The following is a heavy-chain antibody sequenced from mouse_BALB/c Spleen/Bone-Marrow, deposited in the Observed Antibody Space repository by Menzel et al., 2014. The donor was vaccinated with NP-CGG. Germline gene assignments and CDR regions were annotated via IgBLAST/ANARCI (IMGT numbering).Heavy chain of an antibody. V-gene: IGHV1S130*01. CDR3: ARGGTMISTVAMDY. Sequence: LVESGSVLVRPGASVKLSCKASGYTFTSSWMHWAKQRPGQGLEWIGEIHPNSGSTNYNEKFKGKATLTVDTSSSTAHMQFNSLTSEDPAVYFCARGGTMISTVAMDYWGQGTSVTVSS. CDR2: IHPNSGST. CDR1: GYTFTSSW. D-gene: IGHD2-4*01. J-gene: IGHJ4*01.